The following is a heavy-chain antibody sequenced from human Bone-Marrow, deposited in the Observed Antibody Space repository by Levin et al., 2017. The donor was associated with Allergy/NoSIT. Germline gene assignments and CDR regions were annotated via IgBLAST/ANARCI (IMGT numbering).Heavy chain of an antibody. D-gene: IGHD2-21*02. J-gene: IGHJ2*01. V-gene: IGHV3-21*01. Sequence: AGGSLRLSCAASGFIFRSYSMNWVRQAPGKGLEWVSSVSSDSNYIYYADSVKGRFTISRDNAKNSLYLQVNSLRAEDTAVYYCARDNGRGVTALLGYFDLWGRGTLVTVSS. CDR3: ARDNGRGVTALLGYFDL. CDR1: GFIFRSYS. CDR2: VSSDSNYI.